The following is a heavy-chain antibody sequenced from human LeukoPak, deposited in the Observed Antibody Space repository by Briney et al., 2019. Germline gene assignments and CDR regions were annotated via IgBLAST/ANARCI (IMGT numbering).Heavy chain of an antibody. CDR1: GGSISSGGYS. J-gene: IGHJ4*02. Sequence: SQTLSLTCAVSGGSISSGGYSWSWIRQPPGKGLEWIGYIYHSGSTYYDPSLKSRVTISVDRSKNQFSLKLSSVTAADTAVYYCARGITMVRGVPFDCWGQGTLVTVSS. D-gene: IGHD3-10*01. CDR3: ARGITMVRGVPFDC. V-gene: IGHV4-30-2*01. CDR2: IYHSGST.